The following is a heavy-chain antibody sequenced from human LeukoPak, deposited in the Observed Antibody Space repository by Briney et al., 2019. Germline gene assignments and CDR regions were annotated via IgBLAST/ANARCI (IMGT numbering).Heavy chain of an antibody. CDR2: ISGNGLTT. V-gene: IGHV3-23*01. D-gene: IGHD2-21*02. J-gene: IGHJ4*02. Sequence: GGSLRLSCAASGFTFRNFAMTWVRQAPGKGLEWVSAISGNGLTTYYADSVKGRFTISRDNSKDTLYLQTNSLRVEDTALYYCAKAHDNCGGDCSPLDYNDYWGQGTLVTVSS. CDR3: AKAHDNCGGDCSPLDYNDY. CDR1: GFTFRNFA.